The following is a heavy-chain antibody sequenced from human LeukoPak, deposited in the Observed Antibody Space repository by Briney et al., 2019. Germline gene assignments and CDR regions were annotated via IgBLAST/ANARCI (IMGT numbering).Heavy chain of an antibody. CDR3: ARSHYYDSSGSQNNWFDP. J-gene: IGHJ5*02. CDR2: INHSGST. V-gene: IGHV4-34*01. Sequence: SETLSLTCAVYGGSFSGYYWSWIRQPPGKGLEWIGEINHSGSTNYNPSLKSRVTISVDTSKNQFSLKRSSVTAADTAVYYCARSHYYDSSGSQNNWFDPWGQGTLVTVSS. CDR1: GGSFSGYY. D-gene: IGHD3-22*01.